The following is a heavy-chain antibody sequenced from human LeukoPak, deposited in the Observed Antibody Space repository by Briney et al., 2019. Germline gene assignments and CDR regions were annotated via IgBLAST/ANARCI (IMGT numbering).Heavy chain of an antibody. D-gene: IGHD3-10*01. J-gene: IGHJ5*02. CDR1: GVTLSPYG. Sequence: PGRSLRLSCAASGVTLSPYGMHWVRHAPGKGLEWVAVISYEGGTQHYADSVKGRFIISRDNPRNTLYLQMNILRTEDTAVYYCAKEGTPHVSTWYDLWGQGTQVIVSS. V-gene: IGHV3-30*18. CDR3: AKEGTPHVSTWYDL. CDR2: ISYEGGTQ.